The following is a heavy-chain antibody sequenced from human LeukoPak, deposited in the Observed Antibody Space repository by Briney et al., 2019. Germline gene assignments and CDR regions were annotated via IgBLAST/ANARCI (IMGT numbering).Heavy chain of an antibody. CDR3: ARVQTERIYYYYYMDV. D-gene: IGHD1-1*01. J-gene: IGHJ6*03. V-gene: IGHV3-30*02. CDR2: IRYDGSNK. Sequence: GGSLRLSCAASGFTFSSYGMHWVRQAPGKGLEWVAFIRYDGSNKYYADSVKGRFTISRDNSKNTLYLQMNSLRAEDTAVYYCARVQTERIYYYYYMDVWGKGTTVTVSS. CDR1: GFTFSSYG.